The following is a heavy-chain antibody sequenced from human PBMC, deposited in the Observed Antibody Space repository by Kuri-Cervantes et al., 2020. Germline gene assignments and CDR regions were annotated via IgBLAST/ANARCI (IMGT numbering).Heavy chain of an antibody. D-gene: IGHD3-10*01. V-gene: IGHV4-34*01. J-gene: IGHJ6*03. CDR1: GGSLSGYY. Sequence: GSLRLSCAVYGGSLSGYYWSWIRQPPGKGLEWIGEINHSGITNYNPSLKRRVTISVDTSQNQFSLKLSSVTAADTALYYCAREVWAGAYYYGSGSGPRRRHMDVWGKRTTVTVSS. CDR2: INHSGIT. CDR3: AREVWAGAYYYGSGSGPRRRHMDV.